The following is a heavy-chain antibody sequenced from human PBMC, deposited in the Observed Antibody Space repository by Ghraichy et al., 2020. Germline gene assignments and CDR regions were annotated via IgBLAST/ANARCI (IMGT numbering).Heavy chain of an antibody. CDR2: ISWDGGST. J-gene: IGHJ4*02. D-gene: IGHD7-27*01. CDR3: AKDIGNWGSTLDY. CDR1: GFTFDDYT. Sequence: GGSLRLSCAASGFTFDDYTMHWVRQAPGKGLEWVSLISWDGGSTYYADSVKGRFTISRDNSKNSLYLQMNSLRTEDTALYYCAKDIGNWGSTLDYWGQGTLVTVYS. V-gene: IGHV3-43*01.